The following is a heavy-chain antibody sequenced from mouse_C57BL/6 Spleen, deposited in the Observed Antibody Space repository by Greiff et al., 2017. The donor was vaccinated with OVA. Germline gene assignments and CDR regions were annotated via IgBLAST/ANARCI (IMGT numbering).Heavy chain of an antibody. J-gene: IGHJ2*01. V-gene: IGHV5-9*01. CDR2: ISGGGGNT. Sequence: EVQLVESGGGLVKPGGSLKLSCAASGFTFSSYTMSWVRQTPEKRLEWVATISGGGGNTYYPDSVKGRFTISRDNAKNTLYLQMSSLRSEDTALYYCARAYYSNSYYFDYWGQGTTLTVSS. CDR3: ARAYYSNSYYFDY. D-gene: IGHD2-5*01. CDR1: GFTFSSYT.